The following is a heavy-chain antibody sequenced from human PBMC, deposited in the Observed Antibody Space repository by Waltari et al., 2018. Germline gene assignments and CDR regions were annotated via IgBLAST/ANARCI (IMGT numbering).Heavy chain of an antibody. D-gene: IGHD2-15*01. Sequence: EVQLLESGGGLVQPGGSLRLSCAASGFIFSNYAMTWVRQAPGKGLEWVADITGGADSTSYADSVKGRFAISRDNSKNVVYLQMNSLRAEDTALYYCAKGPLCDRMSCFACGQGTRVTVSS. V-gene: IGHV3-23*01. CDR1: GFIFSNYA. J-gene: IGHJ5*02. CDR3: AKGPLCDRMSCFA. CDR2: ITGGADST.